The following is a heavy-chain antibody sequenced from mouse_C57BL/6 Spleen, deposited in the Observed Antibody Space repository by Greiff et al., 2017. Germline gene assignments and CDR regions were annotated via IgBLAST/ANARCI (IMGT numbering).Heavy chain of an antibody. CDR3: ARGDYGPYEENYAMDY. D-gene: IGHD1-1*02. V-gene: IGHV1-26*01. CDR2: INPNNGGT. J-gene: IGHJ4*01. Sequence: EVQLQQSGPELVKPGASVKISCKASGYTFTDYYMNWVKQSHGKSLEWIGDINPNNGGTSYNQKFKGKATLTVDKSSSTAYMELRSLTSEDSAVYYCARGDYGPYEENYAMDYWGQGTSVTVSS. CDR1: GYTFTDYY.